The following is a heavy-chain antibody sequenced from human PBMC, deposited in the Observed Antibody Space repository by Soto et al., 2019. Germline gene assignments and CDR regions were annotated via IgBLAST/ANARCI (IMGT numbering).Heavy chain of an antibody. CDR2: IKTDGSST. J-gene: IGHJ4*02. CDR3: VRDPDTFGQAVFDS. Sequence: EVQLEEAGGGIGQPGSSLRLSCAASGFSLSSRWMHWVRQVPGEGLVWVSRIKTDGSSTSYADSVKGRFSISRDNVKNTVYLQMNSLRAEDTVMYYCVRDPDTFGQAVFDSWGQGTLVTVSS. V-gene: IGHV3-74*01. D-gene: IGHD3-16*01. CDR1: GFSLSSRW.